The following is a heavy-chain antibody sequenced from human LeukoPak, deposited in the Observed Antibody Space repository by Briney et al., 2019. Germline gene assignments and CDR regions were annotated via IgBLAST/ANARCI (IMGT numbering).Heavy chain of an antibody. V-gene: IGHV3-21*01. CDR1: GLTFSSYA. J-gene: IGHJ3*01. CDR3: ARDYAKLGYCSGTSCPDAFDF. D-gene: IGHD2-2*03. CDR2: ISSSSTYI. Sequence: GGSLRLSCAASGLTFSSYAMHWVRQAPGKGLEWVSSISSSSTYIYYADSVKGRFTISRDNAKNSVYMQMNSLRAEDTAVYYCARDYAKLGYCSGTSCPDAFDFWGQGTMVTVSS.